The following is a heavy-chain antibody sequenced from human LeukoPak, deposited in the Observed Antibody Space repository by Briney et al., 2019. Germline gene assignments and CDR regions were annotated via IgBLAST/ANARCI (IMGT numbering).Heavy chain of an antibody. J-gene: IGHJ4*02. V-gene: IGHV4-4*02. Sequence: PSETLSLTCAVSGGSISTSNWWSWVRQPPGKGLEWIVEIYHSGSTNYNPSLRSRVTMSVDTSKNQFSLKLSSVTAADTAVYYCARANRRPKSFIIVGATYYFDYWGQGTLVTVSS. CDR2: IYHSGST. CDR1: GGSISTSNW. CDR3: ARANRRPKSFIIVGATYYFDY. D-gene: IGHD1-26*01.